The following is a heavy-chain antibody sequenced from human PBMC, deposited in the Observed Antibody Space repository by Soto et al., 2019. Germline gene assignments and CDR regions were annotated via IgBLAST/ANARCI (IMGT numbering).Heavy chain of an antibody. D-gene: IGHD3-22*01. CDR1: GFTFSSYA. V-gene: IGHV3-23*01. CDR3: TTDSYSTMIVVRFDY. J-gene: IGHJ4*01. CDR2: IVNSGGST. Sequence: GGSLRLSCAASGFTFSSYAMNWVRQAPGKGPEWVSGIVNSGGSTYYTDSVKGRFTISRDNSKNTLYLQMNSLRVDDTAVYYCTTDSYSTMIVVRFDYWGHGTLVTVSS.